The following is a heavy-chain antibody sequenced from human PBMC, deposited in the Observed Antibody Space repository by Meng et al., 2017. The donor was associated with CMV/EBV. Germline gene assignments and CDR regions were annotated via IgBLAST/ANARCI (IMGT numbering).Heavy chain of an antibody. V-gene: IGHV3-30*04. CDR2: ISYDGSNK. Sequence: GESLKISCAASGFTFSSYAMHWVRQAPGKGLEWVAVISYDGSNKYYADSVKGRFTISRDNSKTTLYLQMNSLRAEDTAVYYCAREWVIVVVPAASYGMDVWGQGTTVTVSS. D-gene: IGHD2-2*01. CDR3: AREWVIVVVPAASYGMDV. CDR1: GFTFSSYA. J-gene: IGHJ6*02.